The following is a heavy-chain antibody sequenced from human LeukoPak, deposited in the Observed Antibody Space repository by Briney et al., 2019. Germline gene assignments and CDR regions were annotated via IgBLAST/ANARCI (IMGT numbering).Heavy chain of an antibody. CDR2: INQDGSVE. CDR3: ARTDSGNLGYFDY. Sequence: GGSLRLSCAASGFTFSSNWMSWVRQAPGKRLEGVANINQDGSVEHYVDSVKGRFTISRDNAKNSLYLQMNSLRAEDTAVYYCARTDSGNLGYFDYWGQGTLVSVSS. J-gene: IGHJ4*02. V-gene: IGHV3-7*01. CDR1: GFTFSSNW. D-gene: IGHD1-26*01.